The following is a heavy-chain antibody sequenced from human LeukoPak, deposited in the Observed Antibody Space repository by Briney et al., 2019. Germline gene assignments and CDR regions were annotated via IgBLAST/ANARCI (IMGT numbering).Heavy chain of an antibody. Sequence: GGSLRLSCAASGFTVSSNYMSWVRQAPGKGLEWVSVIYSGGSTYYAGSVKGRFTISRDNSKNTLYLQMNSLRAEDTAVYYCAKGTLYSTYHFDYWGQGTLVTVSS. CDR2: IYSGGST. CDR3: AKGTLYSTYHFDY. V-gene: IGHV3-53*01. D-gene: IGHD6-13*01. J-gene: IGHJ4*02. CDR1: GFTVSSNY.